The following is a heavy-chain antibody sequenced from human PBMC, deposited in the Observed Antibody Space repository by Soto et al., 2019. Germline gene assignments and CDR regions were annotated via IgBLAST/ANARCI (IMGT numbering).Heavy chain of an antibody. Sequence: QVQLVESGGGVVQPGRSLRLSCAASGFTFSSYAMHWVRQAPGKGLEWVAVISYDGSNKYYADSVKGRFTISRDNSKNTLDLQMNSLRAEDTAVYYCAREGMRTLRRTYSFDIWGQGTMVTVSS. J-gene: IGHJ3*02. V-gene: IGHV3-30-3*01. CDR2: ISYDGSNK. D-gene: IGHD3-10*01. CDR3: AREGMRTLRRTYSFDI. CDR1: GFTFSSYA.